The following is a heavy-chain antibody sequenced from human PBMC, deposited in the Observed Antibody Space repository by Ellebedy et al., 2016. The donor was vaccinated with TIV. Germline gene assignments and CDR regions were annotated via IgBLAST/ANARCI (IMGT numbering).Heavy chain of an antibody. CDR2: INPKNGDT. CDR3: GRSGYGSGRSSDY. J-gene: IGHJ4*02. CDR1: GYTFIGYY. V-gene: IGHV1-2*02. D-gene: IGHD6-19*01. Sequence: AASVKVSCKASGYTFIGYYMHWVRQAPGQGLEWMGWINPKNGDTSYAQKFQGRVTMTRDPSISTVYMELSRLGSDDTAVYYCGRSGYGSGRSSDYWGQGTLVTVSS.